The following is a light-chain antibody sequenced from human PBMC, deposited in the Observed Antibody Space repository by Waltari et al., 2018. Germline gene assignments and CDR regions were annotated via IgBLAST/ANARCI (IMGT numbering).Light chain of an antibody. CDR2: DAS. CDR3: QQYDDLPLT. Sequence: DIQMTQSPAPLSASVGDRVTITCQASQDTKIFLNWYQQKSGKAPKLLIYDASNLQPGVPSRFSGSGSETDFAFTISSLQPEDVATYYCQQYDDLPLTFGGGTKVEIQ. CDR1: QDTKIF. V-gene: IGKV1-33*01. J-gene: IGKJ4*01.